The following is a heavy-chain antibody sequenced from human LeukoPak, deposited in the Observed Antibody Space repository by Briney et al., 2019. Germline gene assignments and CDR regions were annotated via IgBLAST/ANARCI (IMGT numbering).Heavy chain of an antibody. Sequence: GGSLRLSCAASGFIVSSNNMSWVRQAPGKGLEWVAVISYDGSNKYYADSVKGRFTISRDNSKNTLYLQMNSLRAEDTAVYYCANTESYLLDYWGQGTLVSVSS. J-gene: IGHJ4*02. V-gene: IGHV3-30-3*01. CDR2: ISYDGSNK. CDR1: GFIVSSNN. CDR3: ANTESYLLDY. D-gene: IGHD5-18*01.